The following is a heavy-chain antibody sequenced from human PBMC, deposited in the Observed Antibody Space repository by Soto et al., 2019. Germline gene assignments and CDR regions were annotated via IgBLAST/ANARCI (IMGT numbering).Heavy chain of an antibody. J-gene: IGHJ4*02. CDR3: ARGYSFGLLGYYLDY. CDR2: ITHTGST. CDR1: GGSFSGYY. Sequence: ETLSLTCAVYGGSFSGYYWTWIRRPPGKGLEWIGDITHTGSTNYSPSLKSRITFSLDTSKDQFSLKLNSVTAADTAIYFCARGYSFGLLGYYLDYWSQGAPVTVSS. D-gene: IGHD5-18*01. V-gene: IGHV4-34*01.